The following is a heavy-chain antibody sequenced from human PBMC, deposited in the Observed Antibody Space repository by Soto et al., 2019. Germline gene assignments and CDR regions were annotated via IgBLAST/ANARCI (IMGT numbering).Heavy chain of an antibody. J-gene: IGHJ4*02. CDR3: AREVPGESYFDY. Sequence: QVQLQESGPGLVKPSQTLSLTCTVSGGSISSGGYSWSWIRQHPGKGLEWIGYIYYSGSTYYNPSLKSRVTISVDTSKNQFSLKLSSVTAADTAVYYCAREVPGESYFDYWGQGTLVTVSS. V-gene: IGHV4-31*03. CDR1: GGSISSGGYS. CDR2: IYYSGST. D-gene: IGHD7-27*01.